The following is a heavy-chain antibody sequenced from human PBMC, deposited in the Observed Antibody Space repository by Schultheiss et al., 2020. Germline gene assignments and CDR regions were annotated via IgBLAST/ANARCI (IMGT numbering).Heavy chain of an antibody. CDR2: VYYSGSI. D-gene: IGHD1-26*01. CDR3: ARSGDGALGLYYMDV. CDR1: GDSVNRGSYY. Sequence: SATLSLTCTVSGDSVNRGSYYWNWIRQPPGKGLEWIGYVYYSGSINYNPSLKPRVTISLDRSKNEFSLNLTSVTAADTAFYYCARSGDGALGLYYMDVWGKGTTVTVAS. V-gene: IGHV4-61*01. J-gene: IGHJ6*03.